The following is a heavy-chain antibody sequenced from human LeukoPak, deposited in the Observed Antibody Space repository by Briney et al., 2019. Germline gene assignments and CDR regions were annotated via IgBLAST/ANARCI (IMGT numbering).Heavy chain of an antibody. D-gene: IGHD4-11*01. CDR3: AKADNYADAFDI. J-gene: IGHJ3*02. CDR2: IYSGGST. V-gene: IGHV3-66*01. CDR1: GFTVSSNY. Sequence: GGSLRLSCAASGFTVSSNYMSWVRQAPGKGLGWVSVIYSGGSTYYAGSVKGRFTISRDNSKNTLYLQMNSLRAEDTAVYYCAKADNYADAFDIWGQGTMVTVSS.